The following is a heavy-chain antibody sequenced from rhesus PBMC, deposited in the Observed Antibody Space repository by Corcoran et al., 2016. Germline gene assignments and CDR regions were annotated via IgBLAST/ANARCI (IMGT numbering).Heavy chain of an antibody. CDR1: GGSISSNY. V-gene: IGHV4-173*01. CDR3: ARDIAAAVHFDY. D-gene: IGHD6-25*01. Sequence: QLQLQESGPGLVKPSETLSLTCAVSGGSISSNYLSWFRQPPGKGLEWIGRISGRGGSTDDNPSLKSRVTMSTDTSKNQFSLKLSSVTAADTAGYYCARDIAAAVHFDYWGQGVLVTVSS. CDR2: ISGRGGST. J-gene: IGHJ4*01.